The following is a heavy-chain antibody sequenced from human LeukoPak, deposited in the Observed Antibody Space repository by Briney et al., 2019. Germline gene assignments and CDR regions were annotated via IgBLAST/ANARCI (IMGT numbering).Heavy chain of an antibody. CDR3: AXXQLLFGSDSWFDP. CDR2: ISGSGGST. D-gene: IGHD2-2*01. J-gene: IGHJ5*02. V-gene: IGHV3-23*01. CDR1: GFTFSSYA. Sequence: PGGSLRLSCAASGFTFSSYAMSWVRQAPGKGLEWVSAISGSGGSTYYADSVKGRFTISRDNSKNTLYLQMNSLRAEDAALYYCAXXQLLFGSDSWFDPWGQGTLVTVSS.